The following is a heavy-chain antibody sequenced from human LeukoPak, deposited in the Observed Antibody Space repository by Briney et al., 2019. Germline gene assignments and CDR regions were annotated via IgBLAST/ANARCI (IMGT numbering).Heavy chain of an antibody. CDR3: ARDLRYYYDSSGYTEGYYYGMDV. CDR1: GYTFTSYY. Sequence: ASVKVSCKASGYTFTSYYMHWVRQAPGQGLEWMGIINPSGGSTSYAQKFQGRVTMTRDTSTSTVYMELSSLRSEDTAVYYCARDLRYYYDSSGYTEGYYYGMDVWGQGTTVTVSS. J-gene: IGHJ6*02. D-gene: IGHD3-22*01. CDR2: INPSGGST. V-gene: IGHV1-46*01.